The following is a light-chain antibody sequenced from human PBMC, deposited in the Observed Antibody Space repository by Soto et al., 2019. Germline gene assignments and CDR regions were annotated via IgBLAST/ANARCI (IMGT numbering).Light chain of an antibody. Sequence: EIVMTQSPATLSVSPGERATLSCRASQSVSSNLAWYQQKPGQAPRLLIYGASTRATGIPARFSGSGSGTEFTLTITSLLSEDFAVYYCQQYDNWPPITFGQGTRLEIK. CDR1: QSVSSN. V-gene: IGKV3-15*01. CDR2: GAS. CDR3: QQYDNWPPIT. J-gene: IGKJ5*01.